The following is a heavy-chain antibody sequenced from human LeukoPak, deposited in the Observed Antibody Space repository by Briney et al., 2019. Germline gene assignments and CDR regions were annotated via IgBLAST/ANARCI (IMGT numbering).Heavy chain of an antibody. CDR1: GFTFSDYY. Sequence: GGSLRLFCATSGFTFSDYYMFWIRQAPGKGLEWVSYISSSGSTIYYADSVKGRFTISKDNAKNSLYLQMNSLRAEDTAVYYCARDRVDTAMGYFDYWGQGTLVTVSS. CDR2: ISSSGSTI. CDR3: ARDRVDTAMGYFDY. D-gene: IGHD5-18*01. J-gene: IGHJ4*02. V-gene: IGHV3-11*01.